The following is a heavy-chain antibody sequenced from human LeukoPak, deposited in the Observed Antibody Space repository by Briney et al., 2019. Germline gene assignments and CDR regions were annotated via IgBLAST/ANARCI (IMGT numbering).Heavy chain of an antibody. CDR1: VGSVTNYY. CDR3: ASQTPNVGPHYFDY. J-gene: IGHJ4*02. D-gene: IGHD1-1*01. CDR2: ISYSGST. Sequence: PSETLSLTCTVSVGSVTNYYWSWIRKPPGKGLEWIGYISYSGSTNYNSSLKSRVTISVDTSKNQFSLKLSSVTAADTAVYYCASQTPNVGPHYFDYWGQGTLVTVSS. V-gene: IGHV4-59*02.